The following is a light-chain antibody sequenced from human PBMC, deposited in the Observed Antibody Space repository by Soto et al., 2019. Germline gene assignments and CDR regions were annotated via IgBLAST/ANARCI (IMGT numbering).Light chain of an antibody. CDR3: QQYNNWPPGT. CDR1: LSVSRN. J-gene: IGKJ5*01. V-gene: IGKV3-15*01. CDR2: GAS. Sequence: EIVMTQSPATLSVSPGERATLSCRASLSVSRNLAWYQQKPGQAPRLLIYGASARATGIPARFSGSGSGTEFTLTVSSLQSEDFAVYYCQQYNNWPPGTFGQGTRLEIK.